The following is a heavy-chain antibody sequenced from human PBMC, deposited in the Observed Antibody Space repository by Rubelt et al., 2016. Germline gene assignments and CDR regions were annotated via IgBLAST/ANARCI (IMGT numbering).Heavy chain of an antibody. V-gene: IGHV4-34*01. CDR3: ARGDIAAAGAPFDY. CDR1: GESFSGHF. Sequence: QVQLQQWGAGLLKPSETLSLTCAVYGESFSGHFWSWIRQPPGKGLEWIGEISHRGSTSYNPSLKSRVTFSVDSSKNQFSLKRSSVTAADTAVYYCARGDIAAAGAPFDYWGQGTLVTVSS. D-gene: IGHD6-13*01. J-gene: IGHJ4*02. CDR2: ISHRGST.